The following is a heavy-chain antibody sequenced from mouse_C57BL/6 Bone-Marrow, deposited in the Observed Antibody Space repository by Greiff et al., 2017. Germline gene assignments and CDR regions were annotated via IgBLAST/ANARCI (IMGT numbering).Heavy chain of an antibody. Sequence: EVQLQQSGGGLVKPGGSLKLSCAASGFTFSSYTMSWVRQTPEKRLEWVATISGGGGNTYYPDSVKGRFTISRDNAKNTLYLQMSSLRSEDTALYDCARHEYYYGSSYAMDYWGQGTSVTVSS. D-gene: IGHD1-1*01. J-gene: IGHJ4*01. CDR2: ISGGGGNT. CDR1: GFTFSSYT. CDR3: ARHEYYYGSSYAMDY. V-gene: IGHV5-9*01.